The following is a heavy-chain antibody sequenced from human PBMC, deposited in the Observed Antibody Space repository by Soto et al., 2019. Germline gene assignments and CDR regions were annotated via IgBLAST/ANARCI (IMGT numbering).Heavy chain of an antibody. CDR1: RFTFSHEF. J-gene: IGHJ4*02. V-gene: IGHV3-72*01. CDR3: GREGEARYLDL. Sequence: GGSLRLSFAASRFTFSHEFMDWVRQSPGKGLELIGRSQVTXQGYVTECGASVKGRLIISRDISHNSVHLQMSSLRNEDTAVYYFGREGEARYLDLWGQGCLVTVSS. D-gene: IGHD1-1*01. CDR2: SQVTXQGYVT.